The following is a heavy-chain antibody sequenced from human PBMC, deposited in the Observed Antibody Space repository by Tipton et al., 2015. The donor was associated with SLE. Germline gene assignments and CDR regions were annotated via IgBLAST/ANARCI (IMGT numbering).Heavy chain of an antibody. J-gene: IGHJ4*02. CDR3: ARGGEYSSSSTDY. Sequence: SLRLSCAASGFTFSSYSMNWVRQAPGKGLEWVSSISSSSSYIYYADSVKGRFTISRDNAKNSLYLQMNSLRAEDTAVYYCARGGEYSSSSTDYWGQGTLVTVSS. V-gene: IGHV3-21*01. CDR2: ISSSSSYI. D-gene: IGHD6-6*01. CDR1: GFTFSSYS.